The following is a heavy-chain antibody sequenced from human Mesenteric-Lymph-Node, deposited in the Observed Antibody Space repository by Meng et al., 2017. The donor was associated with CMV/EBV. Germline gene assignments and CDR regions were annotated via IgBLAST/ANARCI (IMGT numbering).Heavy chain of an antibody. CDR1: FTFSNYG. CDR3: VKEDTKKDGRGGGPDY. CDR2: IQYDGRSI. Sequence: FTFSNYGMHWVRQTPDKGLEWLEFIQYDGRSIRYGDSVKDRFTISRDNSKNTVYLQMNSLRGEDTAVYYCVKEDTKKDGRGGGPDYWGQGALVTVSS. J-gene: IGHJ4*02. D-gene: IGHD5-18*01. V-gene: IGHV3-30*02.